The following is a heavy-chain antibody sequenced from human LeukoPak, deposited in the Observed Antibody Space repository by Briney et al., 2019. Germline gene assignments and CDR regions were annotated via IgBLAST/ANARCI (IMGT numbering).Heavy chain of an antibody. Sequence: SETLSLTCTVSGGSISSYYWSWIRQPPGKGLEWIGYIYYSGSTNYNPSLKSRVTISVDTSKNQFSLKLSSVTATDTAVYYCARVAGTYCSCTSCYNDYYYMDVWGKGTTVTVSS. CDR1: GGSISSYY. CDR2: IYYSGST. V-gene: IGHV4-59*08. D-gene: IGHD2-2*02. CDR3: ARVAGTYCSCTSCYNDYYYMDV. J-gene: IGHJ6*03.